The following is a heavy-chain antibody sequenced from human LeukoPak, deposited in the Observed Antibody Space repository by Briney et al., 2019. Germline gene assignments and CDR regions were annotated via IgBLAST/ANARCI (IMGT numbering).Heavy chain of an antibody. CDR3: ANVAKGRYFFHYMDV. D-gene: IGHD5-12*01. Sequence: ASVKVSCKASGHTANTYGFSWVRQAPGQGLEWIGWIFSYNGQTKYADKFQGRVTMATDTSKTIAYMELRSLRSDDTAVYFCANVAKGRYFFHYMDVWGKGTTVTVS. V-gene: IGHV1-18*01. J-gene: IGHJ6*03. CDR2: IFSYNGQT. CDR1: GHTANTYG.